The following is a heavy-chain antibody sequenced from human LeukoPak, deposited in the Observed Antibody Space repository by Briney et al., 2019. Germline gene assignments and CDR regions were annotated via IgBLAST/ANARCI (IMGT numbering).Heavy chain of an antibody. CDR1: GGTFSSYA. CDR2: IIPIFGTA. D-gene: IGHD6-13*01. CDR3: ARAIAAADHYFDY. V-gene: IGHV1-69*13. Sequence: SVKVSCKASGGTFSSYAISWVRQAPGQGLEWMGRIIPIFGTANYAQKFQGRVTITADESTSTAYMELSSLRSEDTAVYYCARAIAAADHYFDYWGQGTLVTVSS. J-gene: IGHJ4*02.